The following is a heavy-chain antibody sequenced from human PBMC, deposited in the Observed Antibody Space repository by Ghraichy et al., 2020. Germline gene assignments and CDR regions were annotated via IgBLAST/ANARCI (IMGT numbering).Heavy chain of an antibody. CDR3: ARGLTLDTSGFYTDY. J-gene: IGHJ4*02. CDR1: GFSFSAYW. D-gene: IGHD3-22*01. CDR2: INSDESST. Sequence: GSLRLSCAASGFSFSAYWMHWVRQVPGKGLVWVSRINSDESSTRYADTVKGRFTISRDNAKNTLFLQMNSLRADDTAVYYCARGLTLDTSGFYTDYWGQGTLVTVSS. V-gene: IGHV3-74*01.